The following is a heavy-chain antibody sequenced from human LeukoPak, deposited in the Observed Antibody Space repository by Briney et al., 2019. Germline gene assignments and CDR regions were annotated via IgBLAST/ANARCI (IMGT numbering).Heavy chain of an antibody. V-gene: IGHV1-69*04. CDR3: ARDHRGYSYGFPFDY. D-gene: IGHD5-18*01. CDR2: IIPILGIA. Sequence: GASVKVSCKASGGTFSSYAISWVRQAPGQGLEWMGRIIPILGIANYAQKFQGRVTITADKSTSTAYMELSSLRSEDTAVYYCARDHRGYSYGFPFDYWGQGALVTVSS. J-gene: IGHJ4*02. CDR1: GGTFSSYA.